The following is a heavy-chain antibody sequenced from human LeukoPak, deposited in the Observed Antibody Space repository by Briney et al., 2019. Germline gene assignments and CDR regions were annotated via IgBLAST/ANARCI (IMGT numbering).Heavy chain of an antibody. J-gene: IGHJ3*02. Sequence: GASVKVSCKASGGTFSSYAISWVRQAPGQGLEWMGRIIPIFGTANYAQKFQGRVTITTDEYTSTACMELSSLRSEDTAVYYCARVPELDAFDIWGQGTMVTVSS. CDR1: GGTFSSYA. CDR2: IIPIFGTA. CDR3: ARVPELDAFDI. D-gene: IGHD1-14*01. V-gene: IGHV1-69*05.